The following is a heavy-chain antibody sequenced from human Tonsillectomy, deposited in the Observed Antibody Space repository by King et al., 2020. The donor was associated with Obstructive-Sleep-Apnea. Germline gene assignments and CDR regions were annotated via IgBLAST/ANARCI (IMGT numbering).Heavy chain of an antibody. D-gene: IGHD6-13*01. J-gene: IGHJ3*02. Sequence: VQLVESGGGLVKPGGSLRLSCAASGFTFISYNMKWVRQAPGKGLEWVSSISSSSSDIYYADSVKGRFTISRDNAKNSLYLQMNSLRAEDTAVYYCVRDVGSRWFNAFDIWGQGTMVTVSS. CDR1: GFTFISYN. CDR3: VRDVGSRWFNAFDI. CDR2: ISSSSSDI. V-gene: IGHV3-21*01.